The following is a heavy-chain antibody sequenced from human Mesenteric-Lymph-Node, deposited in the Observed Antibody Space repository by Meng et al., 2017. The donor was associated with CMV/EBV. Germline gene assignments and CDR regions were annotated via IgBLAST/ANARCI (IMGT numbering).Heavy chain of an antibody. CDR1: GFTFNNYA. Sequence: GGSLRLSCAASGFTFNNYALNWVRQAPGKGLEWVSGIGWGRGYIRYADSVKGRFTISRDNAKNSLYLQMNSLRAEDTALYYCAKDIGVQYYDISDYDGQAFDIWGQGTLVTVSS. D-gene: IGHD3-22*01. J-gene: IGHJ3*02. V-gene: IGHV3-9*01. CDR3: AKDIGVQYYDISDYDGQAFDI. CDR2: IGWGRGYI.